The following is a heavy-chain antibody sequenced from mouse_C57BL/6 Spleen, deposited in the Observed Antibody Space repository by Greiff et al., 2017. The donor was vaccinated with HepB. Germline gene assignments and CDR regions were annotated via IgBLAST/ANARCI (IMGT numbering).Heavy chain of an antibody. CDR3: ARVRDSSGYEYYAMDY. V-gene: IGHV1-50*01. CDR2: IDPSDSYT. CDR1: GYTFTSYW. D-gene: IGHD3-2*02. Sequence: QVQLKQPGAELVKPGASVKLSCKASGYTFTSYWMQWVKQRPGQGLEWIGEIDPSDSYTNYNQKFKGKATLTVDTSSSTAYMQLSSLTSEDSAVYYCARVRDSSGYEYYAMDYWGQGTSVTVSS. J-gene: IGHJ4*01.